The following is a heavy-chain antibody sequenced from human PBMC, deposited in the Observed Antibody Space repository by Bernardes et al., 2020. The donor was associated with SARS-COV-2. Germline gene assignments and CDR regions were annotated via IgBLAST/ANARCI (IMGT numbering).Heavy chain of an antibody. J-gene: IGHJ4*02. V-gene: IGHV3-9*01. D-gene: IGHD3-10*01. CDR3: AKASGREPFDY. CDR2: ISWNSGSI. Sequence: GGSLRLSCAASGFTFDDYAMHWVRQAPGKGLEWVSGISWNSGSIGYADSVKGRFTISRDNAKNSLYLQMNSLRAEDTALYYCAKASGREPFDYWGQGTLVTVSS. CDR1: GFTFDDYA.